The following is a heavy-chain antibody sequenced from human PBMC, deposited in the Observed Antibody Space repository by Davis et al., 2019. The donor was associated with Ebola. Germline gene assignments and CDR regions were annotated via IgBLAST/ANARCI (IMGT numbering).Heavy chain of an antibody. Sequence: SCAASGFTFSDYYMSWIRQPPGKGLEWIGYIYHSGSTYYNPSLKSRVTISVDRSKNQFSLKLSSVTAADTAVYYCARGTLWFGESPTHYFDYWGQGTLVTVSS. J-gene: IGHJ4*02. V-gene: IGHV4-30-2*01. CDR1: GFTFSDYY. D-gene: IGHD3-10*01. CDR3: ARGTLWFGESPTHYFDY. CDR2: IYHSGST.